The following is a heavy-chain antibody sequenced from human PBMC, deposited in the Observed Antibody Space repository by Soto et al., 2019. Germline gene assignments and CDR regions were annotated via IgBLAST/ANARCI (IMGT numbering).Heavy chain of an antibody. CDR2: INTNNGGA. CDR3: AKERGSNSLHPSDNGFDT. CDR1: GYIFTEYH. J-gene: IGHJ5*02. D-gene: IGHD6-13*01. Sequence: QVQLVQSGAEVKKPGASVKVSCKASGYIFTEYHIHWVRQAPGQGLEFMGWINTNNGGAGSAQQFQGRVTVTRDPSINPAYLELSNLRSDDTAVYFCAKERGSNSLHPSDNGFDTWGQGTLIPVSS. V-gene: IGHV1-2*02.